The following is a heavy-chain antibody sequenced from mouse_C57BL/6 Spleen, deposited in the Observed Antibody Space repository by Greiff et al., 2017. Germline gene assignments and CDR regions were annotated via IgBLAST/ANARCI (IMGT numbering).Heavy chain of an antibody. J-gene: IGHJ2*01. CDR3: AGSDYYGSGIDY. CDR2: INPSSGYT. CDR1: GYTFTSYW. V-gene: IGHV1-7*01. Sequence: VQLQQPGAELAKPGASVKLSCKASGYTFTSYWMHWVKQRPGQGLEWIGFINPSSGYTKYNQKFKGKATLTVDKSSSTAYMQLSSLTYEDSAVYYCAGSDYYGSGIDYWGQGTTLTVSS. D-gene: IGHD1-1*01.